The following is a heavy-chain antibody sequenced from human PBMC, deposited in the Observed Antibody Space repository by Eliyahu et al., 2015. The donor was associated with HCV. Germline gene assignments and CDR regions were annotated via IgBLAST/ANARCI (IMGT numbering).Heavy chain of an antibody. CDR3: AADKGGWVDYDPSFDY. CDR1: GFTFTSSA. J-gene: IGHJ4*02. Sequence: QMQLVQSGPEVKKPGTSVKVSCKASGFTFTSSAVQWVRQARGQRLEWIGWIVVGSGNTNYAQKFQERVTITRDMSTSTAYMELSSLRSEDTAVYYCAADKGGWVDYDPSFDYWGQGTLVTVSS. V-gene: IGHV1-58*01. D-gene: IGHD4-17*01. CDR2: IVVGSGNT.